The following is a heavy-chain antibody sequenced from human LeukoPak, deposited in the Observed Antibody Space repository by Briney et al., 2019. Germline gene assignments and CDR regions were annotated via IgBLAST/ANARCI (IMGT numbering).Heavy chain of an antibody. CDR3: ARADYYFDWLQFDY. CDR2: INAGNGNT. J-gene: IGHJ4*02. D-gene: IGHD3-9*01. V-gene: IGHV1-3*01. Sequence: ASVKVSCKASGYTFTSYAMHWVRQAPGQRLEWMGWINAGNGNTKYSQKFQGRVTITRDTSASTAYMELSSLRSEDTAVYCCARADYYFDWLQFDYWGQGTLVTVSS. CDR1: GYTFTSYA.